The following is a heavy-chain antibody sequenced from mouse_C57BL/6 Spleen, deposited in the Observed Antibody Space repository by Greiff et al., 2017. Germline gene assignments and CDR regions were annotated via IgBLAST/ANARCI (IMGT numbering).Heavy chain of an antibody. D-gene: IGHD1-1*01. CDR2: FHPYNDDT. V-gene: IGHV1-47*01. Sequence: QVQLKESGAELVKPGASVKMSCKASGYTFTTYPIEWMKQNHGKSLEWIGNFHPYNDDTKYNEKFKGKATLTVEKSSSTVYLELSRLTSDDSAVYYCARSGSSYVGYAMDYWGQGTSVTVSS. J-gene: IGHJ4*01. CDR3: ARSGSSYVGYAMDY. CDR1: GYTFTTYP.